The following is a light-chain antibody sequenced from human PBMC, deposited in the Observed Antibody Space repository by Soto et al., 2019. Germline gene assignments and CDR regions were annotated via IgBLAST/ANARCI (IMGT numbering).Light chain of an antibody. CDR1: QSVISSY. CDR3: QQYGSSLLT. CDR2: GAS. J-gene: IGKJ4*01. V-gene: IGKV3-20*01. Sequence: EIVLTQSPGTLSLSPGERATLSCRASQSVISSYLAWYQQKPGQAPRLLIYGASRRATGIPHRLSGSGSGTDFTLTISRLEPEDFAVYYCQQYGSSLLTFGGGTKVEIK.